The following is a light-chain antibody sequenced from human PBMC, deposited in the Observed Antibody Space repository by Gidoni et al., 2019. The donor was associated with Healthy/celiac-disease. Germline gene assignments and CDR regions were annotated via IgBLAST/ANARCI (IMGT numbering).Light chain of an antibody. J-gene: IGKJ2*01. CDR1: QSISSY. CDR3: QQSYSTPHT. V-gene: IGKV1-39*01. CDR2: AAS. Sequence: DIHMTQSPSSPSASVGDRVTITCRASQSISSYLNWYQQKPGKAPKLLIYAASSLQSGVPSRFSGSGSGTDFTLTISSLQPEDFATYYCQQSYSTPHTFGQGTKLEIK.